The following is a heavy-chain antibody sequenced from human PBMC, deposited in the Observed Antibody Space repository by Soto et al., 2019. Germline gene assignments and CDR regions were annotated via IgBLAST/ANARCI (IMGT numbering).Heavy chain of an antibody. J-gene: IGHJ4*02. CDR2: IVPIAGMT. D-gene: IGHD2-15*01. Sequence: QVQLVQSGAEVKKPGSSVRVSCTPSGGTFSSYTISWVRQAPGQGLEWMGRIVPIAGMTTYAQKFQGRLTIPAVTSTTTAYLELSSLTSEDSAVYFCSRGVASLVDSWGQGTQVTVSS. V-gene: IGHV1-69*02. CDR1: GGTFSSYT. CDR3: SRGVASLVDS.